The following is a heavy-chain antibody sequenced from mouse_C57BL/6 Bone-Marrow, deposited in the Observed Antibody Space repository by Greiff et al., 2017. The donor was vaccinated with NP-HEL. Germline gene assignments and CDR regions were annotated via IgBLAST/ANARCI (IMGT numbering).Heavy chain of an antibody. CDR1: GYTFTSYG. V-gene: IGHV1-81*01. CDR2: IYPRSGNT. Sequence: QVQLQQSGAELARPGASVKLSCKASGYTFTSYGISWVKQRTGQGLEWIGEIYPRSGNTYYNEKFKGKATLTADKSSSTAYMQLRSLTSEDSAVYFCARETAPYYFDYWGQGTTLTVSS. D-gene: IGHD4-1*01. CDR3: ARETAPYYFDY. J-gene: IGHJ2*01.